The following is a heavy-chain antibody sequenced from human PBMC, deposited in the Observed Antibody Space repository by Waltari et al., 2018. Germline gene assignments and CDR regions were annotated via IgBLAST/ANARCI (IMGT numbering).Heavy chain of an antibody. V-gene: IGHV3-23*03. CDR1: GFTFSSYA. D-gene: IGHD6-13*01. J-gene: IGHJ4*02. Sequence: EVQLLESGGGLVQPGGSLRLSCAASGFTFSSYAMSWVRQAPGKGLEWVSVIYSGGSSTYYADSVKGRFTISRDNSKNTLYLQMNSLRAEDTAVYYCAKIGAAAGPNYFDYWGQGTLVTVSS. CDR3: AKIGAAAGPNYFDY. CDR2: IYSGGSST.